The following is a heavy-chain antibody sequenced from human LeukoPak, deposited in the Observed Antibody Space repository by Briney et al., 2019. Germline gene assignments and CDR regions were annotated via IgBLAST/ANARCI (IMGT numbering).Heavy chain of an antibody. V-gene: IGHV4-34*01. D-gene: IGHD2-21*02. CDR1: GGSFSGHY. CDR2: INHSGST. J-gene: IGHJ4*02. Sequence: SETLSLTCAVYGGSFSGHYWSWIRQPPGKGLEWIGEINHSGSTNYNPSLKSRVTISVDTSKNQFSLKLSSVTAADTAVYYCARRVAVVVTYLPEHVTTFDYGGQGTLVTVSS. CDR3: ARRVAVVVTYLPEHVTTFDY.